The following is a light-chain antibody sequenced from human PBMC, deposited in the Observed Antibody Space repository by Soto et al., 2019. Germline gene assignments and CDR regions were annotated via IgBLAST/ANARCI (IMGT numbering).Light chain of an antibody. Sequence: QSALTQPPSVSAAPGQKVTISCSGSSSNIRDNYVSWYQQLPGTAPKLLIYDDNKRPSGIPDRFSGSKSGTSATLGITGLQTGDEADYYCGTWHSSLSAGVFGTGTKLTVL. CDR3: GTWHSSLSAGV. J-gene: IGLJ1*01. CDR2: DDN. V-gene: IGLV1-51*01. CDR1: SSNIRDNY.